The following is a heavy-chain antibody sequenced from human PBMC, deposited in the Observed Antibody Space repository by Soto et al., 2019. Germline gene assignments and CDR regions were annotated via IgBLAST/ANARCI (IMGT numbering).Heavy chain of an antibody. CDR1: GGSISSTSYY. V-gene: IGHV4-39*01. J-gene: IGHJ5*02. CDR3: AGTVTTLDNWFDP. D-gene: IGHD4-17*01. CDR2: VYSSGST. Sequence: SETLSLTWTVSGGSISSTSYYWGWIRQPPGKGLEWIGSVYSSGSTFYNPSLKSRVTISVDTSKNQFSLKLSSVTAADTAVYYCAGTVTTLDNWFDPWGQGTLVTVSS.